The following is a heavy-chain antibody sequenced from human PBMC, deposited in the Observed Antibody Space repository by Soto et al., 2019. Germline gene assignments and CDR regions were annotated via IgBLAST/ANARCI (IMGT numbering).Heavy chain of an antibody. CDR1: GFTLSSIA. Sequence: GGSLRLSCAASGFTLSSIAMNWVRQAPGQGLMWVSAISDDDDTTWYADSVKGRFTISRDKSKNTLFLDMNGLRVEDTAVYYCVKGGRNTNILLDYWGQGALVTVSS. CDR2: ISDDDDTT. CDR3: VKGGRNTNILLDY. J-gene: IGHJ4*02. V-gene: IGHV3-23*01. D-gene: IGHD1-1*01.